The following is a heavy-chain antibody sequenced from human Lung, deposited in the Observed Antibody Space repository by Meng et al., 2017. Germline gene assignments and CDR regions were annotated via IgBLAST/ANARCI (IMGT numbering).Heavy chain of an antibody. CDR1: GFNFSDYS. CDR3: ARDYGGNSGGY. V-gene: IGHV3-21*03. J-gene: IGHJ4*02. Sequence: EWRVWGRGGGLCTPGVSLTLSCAASGFNFSDYSMNWVRQAPGKGLEWVSSISSGSSYIYYADSVKGRFTISRDNAKNSLYLHMNSLRVEDTGLYYCARDYGGNSGGYWGQGTLVTVSS. D-gene: IGHD4-23*01. CDR2: ISSGSSYI.